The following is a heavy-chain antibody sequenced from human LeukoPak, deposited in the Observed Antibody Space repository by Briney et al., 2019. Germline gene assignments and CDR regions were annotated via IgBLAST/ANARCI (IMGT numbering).Heavy chain of an antibody. CDR1: GGSINTYF. CDR2: INHSGST. D-gene: IGHD3-22*01. J-gene: IGHJ3*02. V-gene: IGHV4-34*01. CDR3: ARGNYDSSGYRLRRAFDI. Sequence: PSETLSLTCTVSGGSINTYFWSWIRQPPGKGLEWIGEINHSGSTNYNPSLKSRVTISVDTSKNQFSLKLSSVTAADTAVYYCARGNYDSSGYRLRRAFDIWGQGTMVTVSS.